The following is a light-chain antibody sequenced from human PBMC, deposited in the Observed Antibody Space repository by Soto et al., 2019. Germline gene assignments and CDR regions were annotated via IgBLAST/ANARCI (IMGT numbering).Light chain of an antibody. J-gene: IGKJ1*01. Sequence: DIQMTQSPSSLSASVGDRVTITCRASQGISNYLAWYQQQPGKVPKLLIYVASTLQSGVPSRFSGSGSGTDFTLTISSLQPEDVATYYCQTYNSAPWTFGQGTMVEIK. V-gene: IGKV1-27*01. CDR3: QTYNSAPWT. CDR2: VAS. CDR1: QGISNY.